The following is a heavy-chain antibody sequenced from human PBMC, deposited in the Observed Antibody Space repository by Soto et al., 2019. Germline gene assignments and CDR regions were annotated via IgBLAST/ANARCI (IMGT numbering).Heavy chain of an antibody. CDR1: GYTFTNYG. J-gene: IGHJ4*02. Sequence: QVQLVQSGAEVRKPGASVKVSCKASGYTFTNYGISWVRQAPGQGLEWMGWISGFNGKTTYAQTLQGRLTMTADTPTGTAYMEPRSLRSDDAAMYCRARNDDAGAVAPNFWGQGNPVTVSS. CDR3: ARNDDAGAVAPNF. D-gene: IGHD6-19*01. V-gene: IGHV1-18*01. CDR2: ISGFNGKT.